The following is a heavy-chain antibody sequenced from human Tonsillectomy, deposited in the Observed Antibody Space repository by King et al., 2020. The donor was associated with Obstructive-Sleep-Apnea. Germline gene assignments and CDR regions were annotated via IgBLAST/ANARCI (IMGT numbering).Heavy chain of an antibody. CDR2: IKQDGSEK. J-gene: IGHJ4*02. CDR1: GFTFSSYW. V-gene: IGHV3-7*01. CDR3: ATLTVTRTYY. D-gene: IGHD4-17*01. Sequence: VQLVESGGGLVQPGGSLRLSCAASGFTFSSYWMDRVRQAPGKGLEWVANIKQDGSEKYFVDSLRGRFSISRDNAKNSLFLQMNSLRAEDTAVYYCATLTVTRTYYWGQGTLVTVSS.